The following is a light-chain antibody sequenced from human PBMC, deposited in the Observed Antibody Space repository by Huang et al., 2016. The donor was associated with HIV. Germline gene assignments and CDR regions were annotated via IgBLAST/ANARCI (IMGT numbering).Light chain of an antibody. J-gene: IGKJ1*01. CDR1: QTISNY. CDR2: AAS. CDR3: QQSYTTPQT. Sequence: DIQMTQSPSSLSASIGDRVTITCLASQTISNYLNWYQQKPGKAPKLLIYAASRLQSGVPSRCSGSGSGTDFTLTISGLQPEYFATYYCQQSYTTPQTFGQGTKVEIK. V-gene: IGKV1-39*01.